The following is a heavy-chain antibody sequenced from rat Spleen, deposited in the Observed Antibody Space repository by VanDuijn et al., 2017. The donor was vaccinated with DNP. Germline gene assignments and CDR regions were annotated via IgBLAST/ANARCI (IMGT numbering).Heavy chain of an antibody. CDR3: ARRNGGLDV. CDR2: IWRTGSI. D-gene: IGHD1-11*01. CDR1: GFSLTGNS. Sequence: QVQLRESGPGLVQPSQTLSLTCTVSGFSLTGNSVHWVRQSPGKGLEWVGAIWRTGSIDFNSALSSRLSITRDTSKSQVFLEMNSQQTEDTAMYFCARRNGGLDVWGQGVMVTVSP. V-gene: IGHV2-1*01. J-gene: IGHJ2*01.